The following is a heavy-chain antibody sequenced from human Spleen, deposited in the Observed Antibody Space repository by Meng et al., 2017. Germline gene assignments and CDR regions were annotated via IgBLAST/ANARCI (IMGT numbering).Heavy chain of an antibody. CDR1: GYTYTHYQ. V-gene: IGHV1-18*01. CDR2: IHPSGNA. Sequence: QVQMVQSGAEVKKPGASVKVSCKASGYTYTHYQMDWVRQAPGQGLEWMGWIHPSGNANYAQKFQGRVTMTTDTSTNTAYMELSSLRSEDTAVYYCARGVDGIAAGVDWGQGTLVTVSS. CDR3: ARGVDGIAAGVD. J-gene: IGHJ4*02. D-gene: IGHD6-13*01.